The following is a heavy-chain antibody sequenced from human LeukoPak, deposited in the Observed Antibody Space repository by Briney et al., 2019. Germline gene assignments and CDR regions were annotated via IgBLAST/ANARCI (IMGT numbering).Heavy chain of an antibody. CDR1: GGSISSYY. CDR2: IYYSGST. Sequence: KPSETLSLTCTVSGGSISSYYWSWIRQPPGKGLEWIGCIYYSGSTNYNPSLKSRVTISVDTSKNQFSLKLSSVTAADTAVYYCARARVWFGLPDAFDIWGQGTMVTVSS. CDR3: ARARVWFGLPDAFDI. D-gene: IGHD3-10*01. V-gene: IGHV4-59*01. J-gene: IGHJ3*02.